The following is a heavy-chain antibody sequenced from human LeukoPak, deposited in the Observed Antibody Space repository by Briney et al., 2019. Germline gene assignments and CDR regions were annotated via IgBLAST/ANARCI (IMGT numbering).Heavy chain of an antibody. Sequence: GGSLRLSCAASGFTFSSYSMNWVRQAPGKGLEWVSSISSSSSYIYYADSVKGRFTISRDNAKNSLYLQMNSLRAEDTAVYYCARDYPGSGSYYTYYYCYYGMDVWGQGTTVTVSS. V-gene: IGHV3-21*01. CDR2: ISSSSSYI. D-gene: IGHD3-10*01. CDR3: ARDYPGSGSYYTYYYCYYGMDV. J-gene: IGHJ6*02. CDR1: GFTFSSYS.